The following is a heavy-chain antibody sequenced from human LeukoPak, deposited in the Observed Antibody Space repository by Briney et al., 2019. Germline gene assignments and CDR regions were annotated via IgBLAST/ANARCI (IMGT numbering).Heavy chain of an antibody. J-gene: IGHJ4*02. Sequence: SETLSLTCTVSGGSISGYYWSWIRQPPGKGLEWVGYISYSGSTNYKPSLKSRVTISVDTSKNQFSLKLSSVTAADTAVYYCARSSGSAPGRWGQGTLVTVSS. V-gene: IGHV4-59*01. CDR1: GGSISGYY. D-gene: IGHD6-6*01. CDR2: ISYSGST. CDR3: ARSSGSAPGR.